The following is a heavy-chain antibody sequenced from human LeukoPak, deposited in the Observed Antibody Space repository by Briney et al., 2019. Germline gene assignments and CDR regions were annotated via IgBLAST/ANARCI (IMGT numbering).Heavy chain of an antibody. V-gene: IGHV4-59*01. CDR1: GGSISNSY. J-gene: IGHJ4*02. CDR2: IYNSGST. Sequence: SETLSLTCTVSGGSISNSYWTWIRQPPGKGLEWIGYIYNSGSTNYNPSLKGRITISLDTSKSQFSLKLRSVTAADTAIYYCARATTMILQYWGQGTLVTVSS. CDR3: ARATTMILQY. D-gene: IGHD3-22*01.